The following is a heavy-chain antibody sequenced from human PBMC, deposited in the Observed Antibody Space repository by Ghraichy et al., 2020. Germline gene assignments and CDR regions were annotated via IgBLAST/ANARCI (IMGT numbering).Heavy chain of an antibody. V-gene: IGHV4-39*07. Sequence: SETLSLTCTVSGGSISTTNYSWGWIRQPPGKGLEWIGMIYYSGSTYYNPSLKRRVTISADTSRNQLSLRLTSLTAADTAVYFCARGQLGNFDYWGQGTLVSVSS. J-gene: IGHJ4*02. D-gene: IGHD3-16*01. CDR1: GGSISTTNYS. CDR2: IYYSGST. CDR3: ARGQLGNFDY.